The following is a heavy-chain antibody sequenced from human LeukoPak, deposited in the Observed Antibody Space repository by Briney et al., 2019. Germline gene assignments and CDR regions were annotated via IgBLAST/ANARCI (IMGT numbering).Heavy chain of an antibody. CDR2: IIPIFGTA. CDR1: GGTFSSYA. J-gene: IGHJ3*02. D-gene: IGHD1-1*01. V-gene: IGHV1-69*06. Sequence: GSSVKVSCKASGGTFSSYAISWVRQAPGQGLEWMGGIIPIFGTANYAQKFQGRVTITADKSTSTAYMELSSLRSEDTAVYYCARVPFHTTGTTSAFDIWGQGTMVTVSS. CDR3: ARVPFHTTGTTSAFDI.